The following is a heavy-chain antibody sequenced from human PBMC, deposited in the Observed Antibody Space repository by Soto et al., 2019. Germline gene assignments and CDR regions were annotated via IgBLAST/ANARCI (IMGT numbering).Heavy chain of an antibody. Sequence: ASVKVSCKVSGYTLTELSMHWVRQAPGKGLEWMGGFDPEDGETIYAQKSQGRVTMTEDTSTDTAYMEMSSMRSEDTAVFYCATPSFQQQLVFMWFGASRYYYGIDVWGQGTTVTVS. V-gene: IGHV1-24*01. D-gene: IGHD6-13*01. J-gene: IGHJ6*02. CDR2: FDPEDGET. CDR1: GYTLTELS. CDR3: ATPSFQQQLVFMWFGASRYYYGIDV.